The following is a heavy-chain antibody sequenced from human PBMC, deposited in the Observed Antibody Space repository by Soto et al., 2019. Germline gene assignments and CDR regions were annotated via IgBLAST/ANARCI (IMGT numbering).Heavy chain of an antibody. CDR2: INPNSGGT. J-gene: IGHJ6*02. V-gene: IGHV1-2*02. Sequence: ASVKVSCKASGYTFTGYYMHWVRQAPGQGLEWMGWINPNSGGTNYAQKFQGRVTMTRDTSISTAYMELSRLRSDDTAVYYCASSITMVRGVIKPHYYYGMDVWGQGTTVTVSS. D-gene: IGHD3-10*01. CDR3: ASSITMVRGVIKPHYYYGMDV. CDR1: GYTFTGYY.